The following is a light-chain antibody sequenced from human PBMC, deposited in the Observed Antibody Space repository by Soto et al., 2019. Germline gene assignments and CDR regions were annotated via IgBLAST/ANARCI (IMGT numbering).Light chain of an antibody. J-gene: IGLJ2*01. CDR2: EVS. CDR1: NSDVGGYDF. Sequence: QPVLTQPASVSGSPGQSITISCIGTNSDVGGYDFVSWYQQHPGKAPKLLIYEVSNRPSGVSNRFSGSKSGNTASLTISGLQAEDEADYYCSSFTVTITVLFGGGTKVTVL. V-gene: IGLV2-14*01. CDR3: SSFTVTITVL.